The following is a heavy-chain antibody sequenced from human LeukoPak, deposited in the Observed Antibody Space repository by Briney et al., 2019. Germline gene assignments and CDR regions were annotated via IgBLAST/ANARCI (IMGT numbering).Heavy chain of an antibody. V-gene: IGHV3-21*01. D-gene: IGHD3-22*01. CDR3: ARDKAPITMIVVVPDAFDI. CDR1: GFTFSSYS. CDR2: ISSSSSYI. Sequence: GSLRLSCAASGFTFSSYSMNWVRQAPGKGLEWVSSISSSSSYIYYADSVKGRLTISRDNAKNSLYLQMNSLRAEDTAVYYCARDKAPITMIVVVPDAFDIWGQGTMVTVSS. J-gene: IGHJ3*02.